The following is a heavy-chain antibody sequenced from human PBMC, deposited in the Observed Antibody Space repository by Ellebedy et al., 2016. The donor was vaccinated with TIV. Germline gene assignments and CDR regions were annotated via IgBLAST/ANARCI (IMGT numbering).Heavy chain of an antibody. CDR1: GFTFSSYA. CDR3: AKSLRWAPFYYGMDV. Sequence: GESLKISXAASGFTFSSYAMSWVRQAPGKGLEWVSAISGSGGSTYYADSVKGRFTISRDNSKNTLYLQMNSLRAEDTAVYYCAKSLRWAPFYYGMDVWGQGTTVTVSS. CDR2: ISGSGGST. J-gene: IGHJ6*02. D-gene: IGHD4-23*01. V-gene: IGHV3-23*01.